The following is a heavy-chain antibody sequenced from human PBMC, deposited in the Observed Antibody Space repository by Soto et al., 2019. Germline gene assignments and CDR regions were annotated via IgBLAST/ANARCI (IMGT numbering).Heavy chain of an antibody. D-gene: IGHD3-3*01. CDR1: GFNFANFG. J-gene: IGHJ1*01. Sequence: QVQLVESGGGVVQPGGSLRLSCVGSGFNFANFGIQWIRQAPGKGLEWVAIISRDGRGEAFADSVKGRFAISKDNSKNTVYLQMTGLRSDGTAVYYWTKEENQNYDVDHWGQGTLVTVST. CDR3: TKEENQNYDVDH. V-gene: IGHV3-30*18. CDR2: ISRDGRGE.